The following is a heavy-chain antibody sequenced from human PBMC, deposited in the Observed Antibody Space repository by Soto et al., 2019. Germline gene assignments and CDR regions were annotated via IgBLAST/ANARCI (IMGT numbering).Heavy chain of an antibody. V-gene: IGHV1-2*04. D-gene: IGHD2-8*01. CDR2: INPNSGGT. J-gene: IGHJ6*02. CDR1: GYTFTGYD. Sequence: ASVKVSCKASGYTFTGYDINWVRQAPGQGLEWLGRINPNSGGTYYAQKFQGWVTMTTDTSISTAYLDLGRLKPDDTAVYYCARGVYTDCSTRVCAHNYYFEMDVWGQGTTVTVSS. CDR3: ARGVYTDCSTRVCAHNYYFEMDV.